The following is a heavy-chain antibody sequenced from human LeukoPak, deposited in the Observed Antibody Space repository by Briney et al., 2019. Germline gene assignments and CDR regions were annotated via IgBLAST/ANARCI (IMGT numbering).Heavy chain of an antibody. CDR3: ARGFGIVVVPAAPRNWFDP. Sequence: SETLSLTCAVYGGSFSGYYWSWIRQPPGKGLEWIGEINHSGSTNYNPSLKSRVTISVDTSKNQFSLKLSSVTAVDTAVYYCARGFGIVVVPAAPRNWFDPWGQGTLVTVSS. J-gene: IGHJ5*02. CDR1: GGSFSGYY. V-gene: IGHV4-34*01. CDR2: INHSGST. D-gene: IGHD2-2*01.